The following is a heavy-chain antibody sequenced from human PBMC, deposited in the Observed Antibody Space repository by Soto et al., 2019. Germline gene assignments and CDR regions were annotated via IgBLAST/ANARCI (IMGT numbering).Heavy chain of an antibody. Sequence: PSETLSLTCTVSGGSITTNDWWTWIRQPPGKGLEWIGEIFHDGSTTYRPSLESRLTMSVDKSKNQFSLNLSSVSAAGTALYYCAKSSELRRLFASWGQGALVTVSS. D-gene: IGHD3-10*01. CDR2: IFHDGST. J-gene: IGHJ4*02. V-gene: IGHV4-4*02. CDR1: GGSITTNDW. CDR3: AKSSELRRLFAS.